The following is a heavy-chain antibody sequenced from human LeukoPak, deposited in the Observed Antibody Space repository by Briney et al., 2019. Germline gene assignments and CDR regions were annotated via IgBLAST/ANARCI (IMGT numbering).Heavy chain of an antibody. J-gene: IGHJ4*02. CDR3: VRLRWELLAPYFDH. Sequence: SETLSLTCSVSTDSTNTYYWSWIRHCPGTGLEWIGHIYHSGSTDYNPSFKSRVTVSIDMSKKEFSLKLTSVTVADTATYYCVRLRWELLAPYFDHWGQGAFVIVSS. CDR1: TDSTNTYY. D-gene: IGHD2-15*01. V-gene: IGHV4-59*01. CDR2: IYHSGST.